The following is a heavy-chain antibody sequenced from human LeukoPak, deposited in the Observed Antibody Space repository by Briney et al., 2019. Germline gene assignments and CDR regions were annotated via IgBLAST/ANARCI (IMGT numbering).Heavy chain of an antibody. CDR3: STDPRLLIY. CDR2: IRYDGSNK. J-gene: IGHJ4*01. V-gene: IGHV3-30*02. D-gene: IGHD2-8*01. CDR1: GFTFSSYG. Sequence: GGSLRLSCAAAGFTFSSYGMHWVRQAPGKGLEWVAFIRYDGSNKYYADSVKGRFTISRDNSKNTLYLQMTSLRPDDTALYYCSTDPRLLIYWGHGTLVTVSS.